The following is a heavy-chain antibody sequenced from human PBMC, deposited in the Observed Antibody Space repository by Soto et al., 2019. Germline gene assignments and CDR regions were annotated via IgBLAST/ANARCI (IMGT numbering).Heavy chain of an antibody. V-gene: IGHV1-69*13. CDR1: GGTFSSYA. CDR3: ARDPFMRAVGSSYYYYYYGMDV. D-gene: IGHD1-26*01. Sequence: ASVKVFCKASGGTFSSYAISWVRQAPGQGLEWMGGIIPIFGTANYAQKFQGRVTITADESTSTAHMELSSPRSEDTAVYYCARDPFMRAVGSSYYYYYYGMDVWGQGTTVTVSS. CDR2: IIPIFGTA. J-gene: IGHJ6*02.